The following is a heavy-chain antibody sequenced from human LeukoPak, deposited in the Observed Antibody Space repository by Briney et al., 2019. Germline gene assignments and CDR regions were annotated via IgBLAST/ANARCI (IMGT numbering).Heavy chain of an antibody. CDR2: IIPMFGEA. CDR1: GGTFSSYV. D-gene: IGHD3-22*01. J-gene: IGHJ5*02. V-gene: IGHV1-69*06. CDR3: ATKYYHDTGDYFGPEFDP. Sequence: SVKVSCKASGGTFSSYVFNWVRQAPGQGLEWMGGIIPMFGEAYYAQSFQGRVTVSADKSTSTVYVELRSLRSEDTAVYYCATKYYHDTGDYFGPEFDPWGQGTLVTVSS.